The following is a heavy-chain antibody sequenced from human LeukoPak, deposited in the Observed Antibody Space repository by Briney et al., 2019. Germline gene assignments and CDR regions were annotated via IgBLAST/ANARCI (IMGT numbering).Heavy chain of an antibody. D-gene: IGHD3-10*01. V-gene: IGHV5-51*01. CDR1: GYIFTNYY. CDR2: ISPADSDT. Sequence: GESLKISCKGSGYIFTNYYIAWVRQMPGKALEWMGIISPADSDTRYSPSFQGQVTISVDKSITTAYLQWSSLKASDTAMYYCARRAYGSGSSTRHFDPWGQGTLVTVSS. CDR3: ARRAYGSGSSTRHFDP. J-gene: IGHJ5*02.